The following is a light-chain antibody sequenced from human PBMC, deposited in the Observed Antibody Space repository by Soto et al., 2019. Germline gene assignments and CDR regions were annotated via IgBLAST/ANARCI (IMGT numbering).Light chain of an antibody. CDR1: SSDVGGYNY. CDR3: CSYAGSYTLV. CDR2: DVS. J-gene: IGLJ1*01. Sequence: QSVPTQPRSVSGSPGQSVTISCTGTSSDVGGYNYVSWYQQHPGKAPKLMIYDVSKRPSGVPDRFSGSKSGNTASLTISGLQAEDEADYYCCSYAGSYTLVFGTGTKVTVL. V-gene: IGLV2-11*01.